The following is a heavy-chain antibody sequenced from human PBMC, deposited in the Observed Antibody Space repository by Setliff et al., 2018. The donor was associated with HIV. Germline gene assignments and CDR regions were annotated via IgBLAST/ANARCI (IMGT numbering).Heavy chain of an antibody. CDR3: ARESPDSSGYYRAFDI. CDR2: INPSGGST. Sequence: ASVKVSCKASGYTFTGYYMHWVRQAPGQGLEWMGIINPSGGSTSYAQKFQGRVTMTRDTSTSTVYMELSSLRSEDTAVYYCARESPDSSGYYRAFDIWGQGTMVTVSS. J-gene: IGHJ3*02. CDR1: GYTFTGYY. V-gene: IGHV1-46*01. D-gene: IGHD3-22*01.